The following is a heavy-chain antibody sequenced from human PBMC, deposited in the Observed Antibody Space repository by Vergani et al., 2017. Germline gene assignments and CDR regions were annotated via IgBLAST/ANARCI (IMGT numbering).Heavy chain of an antibody. J-gene: IGHJ6*02. CDR3: ARDPLYSTTWPFLLLDMDV. V-gene: IGHV4-61*02. CDR1: GGSISSGSYY. CDR2: CYTGGGI. Sequence: QVQLQESGPGLVRPSQTLSLTCTVSGGSISSGSYYWSWFRQPAGKGLEWIGRCYTGGGIRYNPSLKSRVTISVDTSKNQFSLQLSSVTAADTAVYYCARDPLYSTTWPFLLLDMDVWGQGTTVTVSS. D-gene: IGHD6-13*01.